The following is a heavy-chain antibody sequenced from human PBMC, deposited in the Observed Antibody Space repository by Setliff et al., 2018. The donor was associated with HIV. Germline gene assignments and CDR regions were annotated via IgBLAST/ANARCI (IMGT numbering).Heavy chain of an antibody. CDR2: IWYDASKK. CDR3: ARDWRSGYDLNFDY. J-gene: IGHJ4*02. Sequence: PGGSLRLSCAASGFTFNSYGMHWVRQAPGKGLEWVALIWYDASKKEYTDSVKGRFTISRDNAKNSLYLQMNSLRAEDTAIYYCARDWRSGYDLNFDYWGQGTLVTVSS. D-gene: IGHD5-12*01. CDR1: GFTFNSYG. V-gene: IGHV3-33*01.